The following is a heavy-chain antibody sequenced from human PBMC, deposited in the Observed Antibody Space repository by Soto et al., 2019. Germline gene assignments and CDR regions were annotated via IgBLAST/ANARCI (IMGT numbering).Heavy chain of an antibody. D-gene: IGHD2-21*02. CDR2: INHSGST. J-gene: IGHJ5*02. CDR1: GGSISSSSYY. CDR3: ARYVVMTLKWFDP. V-gene: IGHV4-39*07. Sequence: SETLSLTCTVSGGSISSSSYYWGWIRQPPGKGLEWIGEINHSGSTNYNPSLKSRVTISVDTSKNQFSLKLSSVTAADTAVYYCARYVVMTLKWFDPWGQGTLVTVSS.